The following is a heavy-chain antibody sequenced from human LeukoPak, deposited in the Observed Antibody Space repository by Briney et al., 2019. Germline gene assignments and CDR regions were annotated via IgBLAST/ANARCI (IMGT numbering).Heavy chain of an antibody. CDR3: TRVNYYDSGALYYGYFDY. D-gene: IGHD3-22*01. V-gene: IGHV3-49*04. J-gene: IGHJ4*02. CDR1: GFNFDAYA. Sequence: GESLRVPCSASGFNFDAYAMSWVRQAPGKGPEWVGFIRSQAYGAATNYAPFVQDRFTISRDDSRSIVHLQLDSLRTDDTAVYFCTRVNYYDSGALYYGYFDYWGQGALVTVSS. CDR2: IRSQAYGAAT.